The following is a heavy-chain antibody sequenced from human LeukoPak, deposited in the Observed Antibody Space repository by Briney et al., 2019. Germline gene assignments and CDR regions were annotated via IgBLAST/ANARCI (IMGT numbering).Heavy chain of an antibody. CDR1: GGSISSGGYY. CDR3: ARESIAARTLDY. D-gene: IGHD6-6*01. CDR2: IYYSGST. V-gene: IGHV4-31*03. J-gene: IGHJ4*02. Sequence: SETLSLTCIVSGGSISSGGYYWSWIRQHPGKGLEWIGYIYYSGSTYYNPSLKSRVTISVDTSKNQFSLKLSSVTAADTAVYYCARESIAARTLDYWGQGTLVTVSS.